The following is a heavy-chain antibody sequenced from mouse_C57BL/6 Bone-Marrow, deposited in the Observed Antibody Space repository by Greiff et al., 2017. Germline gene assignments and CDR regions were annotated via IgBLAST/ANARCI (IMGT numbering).Heavy chain of an antibody. Sequence: EVKLMESGGGLVQPGGSLSLSCAASGFTFTDYYMSWVRQPPGKALEWLGFIRNKANGYTTEYSASVKGRFTISRDNSQSILYLQMNALRAEDSATYYCARYNDYDWVAYWGQGTLVTVSA. D-gene: IGHD2-4*01. CDR2: IRNKANGYTT. CDR3: ARYNDYDWVAY. J-gene: IGHJ3*01. V-gene: IGHV7-3*01. CDR1: GFTFTDYY.